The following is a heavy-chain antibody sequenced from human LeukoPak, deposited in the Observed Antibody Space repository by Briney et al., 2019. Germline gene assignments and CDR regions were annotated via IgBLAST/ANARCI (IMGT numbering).Heavy chain of an antibody. CDR3: ARDWGWGVAYYFDY. CDR2: ISSSSSYI. J-gene: IGHJ4*02. Sequence: AGSLRLSCAASEFTFSSYSMNWVRQAPGKGLEWVSSISSSSSYIYYADSVKGRFTISRDNAKNSLYLQMNSLRAEDTAVYYCARDWGWGVAYYFDYWGQGTLVTVSS. CDR1: EFTFSSYS. D-gene: IGHD3-16*01. V-gene: IGHV3-21*01.